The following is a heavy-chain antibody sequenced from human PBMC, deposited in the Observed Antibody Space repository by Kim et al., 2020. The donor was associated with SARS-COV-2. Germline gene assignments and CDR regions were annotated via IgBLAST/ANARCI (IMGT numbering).Heavy chain of an antibody. V-gene: IGHV1-18*04. CDR3: ARVTGYYNRYSGWFDP. CDR1: GYTFTSYG. CDR2: ISAYNGNT. J-gene: IGHJ5*02. D-gene: IGHD3-9*01. Sequence: ASVKVSCKASGYTFTSYGISWVRQAPGQGLEWMGWISAYNGNTNYAQKLQGRDTMTTDTSTSTAYMELRSLRSDDTAVDYCARVTGYYNRYSGWFDPWGQGTLVTVSS.